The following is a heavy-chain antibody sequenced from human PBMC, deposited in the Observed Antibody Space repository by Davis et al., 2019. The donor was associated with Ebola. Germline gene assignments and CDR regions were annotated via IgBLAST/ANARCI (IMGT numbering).Heavy chain of an antibody. CDR2: INPNSGGT. Sequence: GESLKISCAASGYTFTGYYMHWVRQAPGQGLEWMGRINPNSGGTNYAQKFQGRVTMTRDTSISTAYMELSSLTSEDTAVYYCVRYPPSNWNEFDYWGQGTLVTVSS. CDR3: VRYPPSNWNEFDY. D-gene: IGHD1-20*01. J-gene: IGHJ4*02. CDR1: GYTFTGYY. V-gene: IGHV1-2*06.